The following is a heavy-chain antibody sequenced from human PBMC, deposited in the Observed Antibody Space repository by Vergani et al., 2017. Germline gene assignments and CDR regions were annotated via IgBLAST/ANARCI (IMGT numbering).Heavy chain of an antibody. V-gene: IGHV4-59*01. Sequence: QVQLQESGPGLVKPSETLSLTCTVSGGSISSYYWSWIRQPPGKGLEWIGYIYYSGSTNYNPSLKSRVTISVDTSKNQFSLKLSSVTAADTAVYYCARGDYGDKDAFDIWGQGTMVTVSS. CDR1: GGSISSYY. J-gene: IGHJ3*02. D-gene: IGHD4-23*01. CDR3: ARGDYGDKDAFDI. CDR2: IYYSGST.